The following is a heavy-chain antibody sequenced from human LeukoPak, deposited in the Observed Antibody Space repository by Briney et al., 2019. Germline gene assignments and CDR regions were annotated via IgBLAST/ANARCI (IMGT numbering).Heavy chain of an antibody. J-gene: IGHJ2*01. Sequence: SQTLSLICTVSGGSISSGGYYWSWIRQHPGKGLEWIGYIYYSGSTYYNPSLKSRVTISVDTSKNQFSLKLSSVTAADTAVYYCAWTPDYGAPYWYLDLWGRGTLVTVSS. D-gene: IGHD4-17*01. CDR1: GGSISSGGYY. CDR3: AWTPDYGAPYWYLDL. V-gene: IGHV4-31*03. CDR2: IYYSGST.